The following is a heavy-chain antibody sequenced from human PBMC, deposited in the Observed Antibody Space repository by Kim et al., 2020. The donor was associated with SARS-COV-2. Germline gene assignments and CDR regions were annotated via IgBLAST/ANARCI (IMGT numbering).Heavy chain of an antibody. Sequence: DSVKGRISISRDNAKNSLYLQMNSLRAEDTAMYYCAKDYYDSSGYFSIDSWGLGTLVTVSS. CDR3: AKDYYDSSGYFSIDS. D-gene: IGHD3-22*01. V-gene: IGHV3-9*01. J-gene: IGHJ4*02.